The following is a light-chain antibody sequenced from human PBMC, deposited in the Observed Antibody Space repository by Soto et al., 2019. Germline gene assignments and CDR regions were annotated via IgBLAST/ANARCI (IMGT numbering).Light chain of an antibody. V-gene: IGKV1-5*03. Sequence: DIQMTQSPSTLSASVGDRVTITCRASQSVTTWLAWYHQKPGKAPKVLIYKASNLQSGVPSRFSGSGSGTEFTLTISSLQPDDFATYYCQQYNTLSPYTFGQGTKLEIK. CDR2: KAS. CDR3: QQYNTLSPYT. CDR1: QSVTTW. J-gene: IGKJ2*01.